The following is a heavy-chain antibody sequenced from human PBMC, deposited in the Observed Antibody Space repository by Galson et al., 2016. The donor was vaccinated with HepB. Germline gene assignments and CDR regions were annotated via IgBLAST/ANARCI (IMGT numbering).Heavy chain of an antibody. CDR2: ISGSGDST. D-gene: IGHD3-16*01. J-gene: IGHJ5*02. CDR1: GISFHSYS. CDR3: ATGGINRYAYSDH. Sequence: SLRLSCAVSGISFHSYSMTWVRQAPGKGLDWVSVISGSGDSTYYADSVKGRFTISRDNSKNTLFLQMNSLRAEDTAVYYCATGGINRYAYSDHWGQGTLVAVSS. V-gene: IGHV3-23*01.